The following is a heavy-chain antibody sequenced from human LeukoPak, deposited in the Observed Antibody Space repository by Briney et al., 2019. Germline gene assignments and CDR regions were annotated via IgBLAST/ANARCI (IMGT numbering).Heavy chain of an antibody. CDR3: ARSANYFDTSGQDY. Sequence: GGSLRLSCAASGFAFSGYWMHWVRQAPGKGLVWVSRTNRDDSDTSYADSVKGRFTISRDKAKSTLYLQMNSLRVEDTAVYYCARSANYFDTSGQDYWGQGTLVTVSP. D-gene: IGHD3-22*01. CDR1: GFAFSGYW. CDR2: TNRDDSDT. V-gene: IGHV3-74*01. J-gene: IGHJ4*02.